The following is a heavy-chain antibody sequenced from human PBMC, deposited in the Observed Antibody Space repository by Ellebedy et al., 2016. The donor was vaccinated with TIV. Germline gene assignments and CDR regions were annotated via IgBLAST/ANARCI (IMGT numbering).Heavy chain of an antibody. Sequence: GESLKISCAASGFTFSSYWMSWVRQAPGKGLEWVANIKQDGSEKYYVDSVKGRFTISRDNAKNSLYLQMNSLRAEDTAVYYCARVTPAAGPFPPPYFDYWGQGTLVTVSS. CDR2: IKQDGSEK. CDR1: GFTFSSYW. D-gene: IGHD6-13*01. J-gene: IGHJ4*02. CDR3: ARVTPAAGPFPPPYFDY. V-gene: IGHV3-7*01.